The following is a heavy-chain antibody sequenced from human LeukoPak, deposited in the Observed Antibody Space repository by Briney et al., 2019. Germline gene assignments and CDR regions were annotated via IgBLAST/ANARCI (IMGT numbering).Heavy chain of an antibody. CDR2: LYHSGST. Sequence: SETLSLTCTVSGSFVSGYYWSWIRQPPGKGLEWIASLYHSGSTYSSPSLKSRVTISIATSKSQFSLKLSSVTAADTAVYYCARTDFNLGAGTYYFDYWGQGTLVTVSS. D-gene: IGHD6-19*01. J-gene: IGHJ4*02. V-gene: IGHV4-38-2*02. CDR1: GSFVSGYY. CDR3: ARTDFNLGAGTYYFDY.